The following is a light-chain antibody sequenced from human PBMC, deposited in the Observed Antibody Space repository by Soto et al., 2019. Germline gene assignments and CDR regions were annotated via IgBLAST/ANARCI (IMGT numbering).Light chain of an antibody. CDR2: KAS. Sequence: DIQMTQSPSTLSASVGDRVTITCRASQSISVWLAWYQQKAGKAPNLLIYKASRLESGVPSRFSGSGSETAGTITISGLQPGDAETYDCLQHNSYPRTFGQGTKVDIK. CDR3: LQHNSYPRT. J-gene: IGKJ1*01. V-gene: IGKV1-5*03. CDR1: QSISVW.